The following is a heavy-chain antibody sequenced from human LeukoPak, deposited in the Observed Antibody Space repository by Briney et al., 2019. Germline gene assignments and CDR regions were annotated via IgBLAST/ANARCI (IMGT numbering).Heavy chain of an antibody. CDR1: GGTFSSYA. D-gene: IGHD2-8*01. V-gene: IGHV1-69*13. CDR2: IIPIFGTA. Sequence: ASVKVSCKASGGTFSSYAISWVRQAPGQGLEWMGGIIPIFGTANYAQKFQGRVTITADEPTSTAYMELSSLRSEDTAVYYCARRMADAFDIWGQGTMVTVSS. CDR3: ARRMADAFDI. J-gene: IGHJ3*02.